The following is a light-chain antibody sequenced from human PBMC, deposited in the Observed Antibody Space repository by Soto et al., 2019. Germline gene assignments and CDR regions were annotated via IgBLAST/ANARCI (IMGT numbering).Light chain of an antibody. CDR3: RSYTSASAFVL. CDR2: DVS. J-gene: IGLJ2*01. V-gene: IGLV2-14*03. Sequence: QSGLTQPASVSGSPGQSITISCTGTSSDIGGYNYVSWYQQHPGKAPKLVIYDVSHRPSGISNRFSGSKSANTASLTVSGLQAEDEADYYCRSYTSASAFVLFGGGTKVTAL. CDR1: SSDIGGYNY.